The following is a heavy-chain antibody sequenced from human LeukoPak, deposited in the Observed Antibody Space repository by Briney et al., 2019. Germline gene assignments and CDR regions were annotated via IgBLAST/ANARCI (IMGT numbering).Heavy chain of an antibody. V-gene: IGHV1-8*03. J-gene: IGHJ6*03. CDR1: GYTFTSYD. CDR2: MNPNSGNT. Sequence: ASVKVSCKASGYTFTSYDINWVRQATGQGPEWMGWMNPNSGNTGYAQKFQGRVTITRNTSISTAYMELSSLRSDDTAVYYCAREGHDPDYWYYYLDVWGKGTTVTVSS. CDR3: AREGHDPDYWYYYLDV.